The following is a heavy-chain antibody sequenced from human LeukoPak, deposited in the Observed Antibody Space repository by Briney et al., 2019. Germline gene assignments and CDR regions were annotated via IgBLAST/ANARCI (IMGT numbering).Heavy chain of an antibody. Sequence: GASLRLSCVASGFTFNIYPMSWVRQAPGKGLEWVSAISGGGETTLYADSVEGRFTISRGNSRNTLFLQMSSLRAEDTAVYFCAGKSPTTTRQHAFDIWGRGTMVTVSS. CDR2: ISGGGETT. J-gene: IGHJ3*02. D-gene: IGHD1/OR15-1a*01. CDR1: GFTFNIYP. V-gene: IGHV3-23*01. CDR3: AGKSPTTTRQHAFDI.